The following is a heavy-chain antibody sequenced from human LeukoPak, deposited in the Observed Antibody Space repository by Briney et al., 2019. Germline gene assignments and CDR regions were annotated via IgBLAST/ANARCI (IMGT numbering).Heavy chain of an antibody. D-gene: IGHD2-2*02. CDR2: INHSGST. CDR3: ARGPYCSSTSCHRYYYYGMDV. V-gene: IGHV4-34*01. J-gene: IGHJ6*02. Sequence: PSETLSLTCAVYGGSFSGYYWSWIRQPPGKGLEWIGEINHSGSTNYNPSLKSRVTTSVDTSKNQFSLKLSSVTAADTAVYYCARGPYCSSTSCHRYYYYGMDVWGQGTTVTVSS. CDR1: GGSFSGYY.